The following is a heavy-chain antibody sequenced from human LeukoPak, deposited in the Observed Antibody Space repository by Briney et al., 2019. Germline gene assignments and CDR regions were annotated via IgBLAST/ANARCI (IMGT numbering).Heavy chain of an antibody. V-gene: IGHV1-2*02. CDR2: INPNSGGT. CDR1: GYTFTGYY. D-gene: IGHD1-7*01. J-gene: IGHJ4*02. CDR3: ARVSGGGVDWNYVLDY. Sequence: GASVKVSCKASGYTFTGYYMHWVRQAPGQGLEWMGWINPNSGGTNYAQKFQGRVTMTRDTSISTAYMELSRLRSDDTAVYYCARVSGGGVDWNYVLDYWGQGTLVTVSS.